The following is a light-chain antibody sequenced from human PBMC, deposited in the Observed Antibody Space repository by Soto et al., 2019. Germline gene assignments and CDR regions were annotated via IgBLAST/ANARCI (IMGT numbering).Light chain of an antibody. V-gene: IGLV2-14*01. CDR2: EVN. CDR1: SSDVGSYTY. Sequence: QSALTQPASVSGSPRQSITISCTGASSDVGSYTYDSWYQQRPGKAPKLMIYEVNNRPSGVSNRFSGSKSGNTASLTISGLQAEDEADYYCSSYTSSSTYVFGTGIKVTVL. CDR3: SSYTSSSTYV. J-gene: IGLJ1*01.